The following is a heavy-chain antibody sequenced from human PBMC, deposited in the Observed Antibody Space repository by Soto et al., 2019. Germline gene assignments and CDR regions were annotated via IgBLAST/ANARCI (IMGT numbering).Heavy chain of an antibody. CDR1: GGSISSYY. CDR2: IYYSGST. Sequence: QVQLQESGPGLVKPSETLSLTCTVSGGSISSYYWSWIRQPPGKGLEWIGYIYYSGSTNYNPALKSLVTISVDTSKNKFSLKLSSVTAADTAVYYCARAWGDLVDYWGQGTLVTVSS. D-gene: IGHD3-16*01. J-gene: IGHJ4*02. CDR3: ARAWGDLVDY. V-gene: IGHV4-59*01.